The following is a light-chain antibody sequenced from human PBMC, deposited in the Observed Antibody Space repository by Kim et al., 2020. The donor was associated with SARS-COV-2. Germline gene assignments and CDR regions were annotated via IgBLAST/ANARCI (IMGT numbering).Light chain of an antibody. CDR3: AACDDSLNGYV. V-gene: IGLV1-36*01. Sequence: QEVNISCSGSSSNIGNNAVNWYQQLPGKAPKLLIYYDDLLPSGVSDRFSGSKSGTSASLAISGLQSEDEADYYCAACDDSLNGYVFGTGTKVTVL. J-gene: IGLJ1*01. CDR1: SSNIGNNA. CDR2: YDD.